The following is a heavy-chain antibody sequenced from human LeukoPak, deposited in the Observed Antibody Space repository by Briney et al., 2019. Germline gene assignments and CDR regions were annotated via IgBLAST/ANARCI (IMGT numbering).Heavy chain of an antibody. Sequence: GGSLRLSCAASGFVFSTYSMNWVRQAPGKGLEWVSSISRSSRYIYYADSVKGRFTISRDNAKNSLYLQMNSLRAEDTAVYYCARDFLSAPGTGENWFDPWGQGTLVTVSS. CDR3: ARDFLSAPGTGENWFDP. V-gene: IGHV3-21*01. D-gene: IGHD6-13*01. CDR1: GFVFSTYS. J-gene: IGHJ5*02. CDR2: ISRSSRYI.